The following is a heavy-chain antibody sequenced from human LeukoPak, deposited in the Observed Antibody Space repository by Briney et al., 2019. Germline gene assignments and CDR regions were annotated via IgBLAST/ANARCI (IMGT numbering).Heavy chain of an antibody. J-gene: IGHJ3*02. V-gene: IGHV4-39*07. D-gene: IGHD3-10*01. Sequence: SETLSLTCAVSGGSISSNSYYWGWIRQPPGKGLEWIGSIYSSGGTYYNPSLKSRAIILIDTAKNHVSLNLSSVTAADTAVYYCARSDGYGLVGIWGQGTMVTVSS. CDR2: IYSSGGT. CDR1: GGSISSNSYY. CDR3: ARSDGYGLVGI.